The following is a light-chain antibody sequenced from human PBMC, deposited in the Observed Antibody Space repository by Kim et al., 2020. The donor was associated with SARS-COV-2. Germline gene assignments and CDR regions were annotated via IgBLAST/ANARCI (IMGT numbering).Light chain of an antibody. V-gene: IGLV2-14*04. Sequence: GQSITSSCTRTSSEVGGYNYVSWYQQHPGKAPKLMSYDVSKRPSGVSNRFSGSKSGNTASLTISGLQAEDEADYYCSSYTSSSTWVFGGGTQLTVL. CDR2: DVS. CDR1: SSEVGGYNY. CDR3: SSYTSSSTWV. J-gene: IGLJ3*02.